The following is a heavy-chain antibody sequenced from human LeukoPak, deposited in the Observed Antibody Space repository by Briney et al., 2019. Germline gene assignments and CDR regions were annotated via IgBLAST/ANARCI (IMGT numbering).Heavy chain of an antibody. CDR3: ARSRVPAAHNRFDP. CDR1: GYTFTGYY. J-gene: IGHJ5*02. D-gene: IGHD2-2*01. Sequence: ASVKVSCKASGYTFTGYYMHWVRQAPGQGLEWMGWINPNSDGTNYAQKFQGRVIMTRDTSISTAYMELSRLRSDDTAVYYCARSRVPAAHNRFDPWGQGTLVTVSS. CDR2: INPNSDGT. V-gene: IGHV1-2*02.